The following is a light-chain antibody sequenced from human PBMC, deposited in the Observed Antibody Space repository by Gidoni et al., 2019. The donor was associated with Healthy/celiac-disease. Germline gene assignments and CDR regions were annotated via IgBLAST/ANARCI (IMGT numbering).Light chain of an antibody. CDR2: DAS. V-gene: IGKV3-11*01. J-gene: IGKJ2*01. Sequence: EIVLTQSPATLSLSPGERATLSCRASQSVSSYLAWYQQKPGQAPRLLIYDASNRATGIPARFSGSGSGTDFTLTISSLEPEDFAVYYCQQRSNLWTFGQXTKLEIK. CDR3: QQRSNLWT. CDR1: QSVSSY.